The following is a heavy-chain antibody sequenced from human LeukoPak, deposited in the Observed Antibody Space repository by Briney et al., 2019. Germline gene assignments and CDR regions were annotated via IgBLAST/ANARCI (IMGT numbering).Heavy chain of an antibody. J-gene: IGHJ4*02. CDR2: IIPILGIA. Sequence: SVKVSCKASRGTLSSYAISWGRQAPGEGLEWMGRIIPILGIANYAQKFQGRVTITADKSTSTAYMELSSPRSEDTAVYYCARELGRRYNKTYYFDYWGQGTLVTVSS. D-gene: IGHD3-16*02. CDR3: ARELGRRYNKTYYFDY. CDR1: RGTLSSYA. V-gene: IGHV1-69*04.